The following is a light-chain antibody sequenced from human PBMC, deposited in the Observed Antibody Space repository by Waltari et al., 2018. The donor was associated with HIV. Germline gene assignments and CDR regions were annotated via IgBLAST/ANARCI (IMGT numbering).Light chain of an antibody. CDR2: EVS. Sequence: QSALTQPPSASGSPGQSVTISCAGTSSDIGLYNFVSWYQHHPGKAPKLMISEVSRRPSGVPDIFSGSKSGNTASLTVSGLQAEDEAAYYCFSYAGNNYLLFGGGTKLTVL. CDR1: SSDIGLYNF. J-gene: IGLJ2*01. CDR3: FSYAGNNYLL. V-gene: IGLV2-8*01.